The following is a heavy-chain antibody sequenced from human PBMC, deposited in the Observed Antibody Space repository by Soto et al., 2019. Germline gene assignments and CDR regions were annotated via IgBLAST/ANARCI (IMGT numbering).Heavy chain of an antibody. CDR3: AGDRYDDFWSGYPDH. J-gene: IGHJ4*02. V-gene: IGHV3-48*01. Sequence: GGSLRLSCAASGYTFNTYGMNWVRQAPGKGLEWVSYISSSSNSIYYADSVKGRFTISRDNAKNSLYLQMNSLRVDDTAVYYCAGDRYDDFWSGYPDHWGQGTLVTVSS. D-gene: IGHD3-3*01. CDR1: GYTFNTYG. CDR2: ISSSSNSI.